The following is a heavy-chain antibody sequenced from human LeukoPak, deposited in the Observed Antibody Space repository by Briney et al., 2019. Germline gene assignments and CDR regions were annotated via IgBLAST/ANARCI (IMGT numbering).Heavy chain of an antibody. D-gene: IGHD3-10*01. Sequence: SETLSLTFTVSGGPISSYYWSWIPQPPGKGLEGIGHIYYSGSTNYNPSLKSPVTISVDTSKNQFSLQLSSVTAADTAVYYCASAGWFGEAFDYWGQGTLVTVSS. V-gene: IGHV4-59*08. J-gene: IGHJ4*02. CDR1: GGPISSYY. CDR2: IYYSGST. CDR3: ASAGWFGEAFDY.